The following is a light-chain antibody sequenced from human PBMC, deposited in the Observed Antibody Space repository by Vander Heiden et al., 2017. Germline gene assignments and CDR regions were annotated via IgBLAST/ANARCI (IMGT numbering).Light chain of an antibody. J-gene: IGLJ3*02. V-gene: IGLV7-43*01. CDR1: TGAVTSGYY. CDR2: STS. Sequence: QTVVTQEPSLTVSPGGTVTLTCASSTGAVTSGYYPNWFQQKPAHAPMVLIYSTSNKHSWTPARFSGSLLGGNAALTLSGVQPEDEAEYYCLHYYGGALLVFGGGTKLTVL. CDR3: LHYYGGALLV.